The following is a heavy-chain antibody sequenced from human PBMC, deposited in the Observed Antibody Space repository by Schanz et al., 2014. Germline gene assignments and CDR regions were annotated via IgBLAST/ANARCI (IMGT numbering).Heavy chain of an antibody. CDR1: GFTFSSHW. CDR3: AKYRGYYRVSGSYRELEY. J-gene: IGHJ4*02. D-gene: IGHD3-10*01. V-gene: IGHV3-23*04. Sequence: EVQLVQSGGGLVQPGGSLRLSCAASGFTFSSHWMHWVRQAPGKGLVWVSAISGSGGSTYYADSVKGRFTISRDNSKNTLYLQMNSLRAEDTAVYYCAKYRGYYRVSGSYRELEYWGQGTLVTVSS. CDR2: ISGSGGST.